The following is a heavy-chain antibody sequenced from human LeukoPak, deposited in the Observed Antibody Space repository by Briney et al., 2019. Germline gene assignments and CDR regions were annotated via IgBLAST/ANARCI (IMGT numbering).Heavy chain of an antibody. CDR1: GGTFSSYA. J-gene: IGHJ4*02. D-gene: IGHD3-22*01. V-gene: IGHV1-69*05. CDR3: ARDRYYDSGGGEDYFDY. Sequence: ASVKVSCKASGGTFSSYAISWVRQAPGQGLEWMGGIIPIFGTANYAQKFQGRVTITTDESTSTAYMELSSLRSEDTAVYYCARDRYYDSGGGEDYFDYWGQGTLVTVSS. CDR2: IIPIFGTA.